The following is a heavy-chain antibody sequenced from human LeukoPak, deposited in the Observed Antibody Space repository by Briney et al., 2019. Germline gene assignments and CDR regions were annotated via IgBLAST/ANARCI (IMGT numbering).Heavy chain of an antibody. J-gene: IGHJ4*02. CDR2: IGNVADT. D-gene: IGHD6-19*01. CDR3: VRAPGSGGFDS. CDR1: GFTLSGYD. Sequence: GGSLRLSCATSGFTLSGYDMHWVRQLTGKGLEWVSSIGNVADTYYSGSVKGRFVISRDNARNFVFLQMNSLRAEDTAVYYCVRAPGSGGFDSWGQGAQVPVSS. V-gene: IGHV3-13*01.